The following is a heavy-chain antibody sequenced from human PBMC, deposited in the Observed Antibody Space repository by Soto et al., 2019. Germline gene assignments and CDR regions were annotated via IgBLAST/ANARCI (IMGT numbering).Heavy chain of an antibody. D-gene: IGHD6-13*01. CDR1: GFTFSSYA. CDR2: ISYDGSNK. V-gene: IGHV3-30-3*01. J-gene: IGHJ6*02. Sequence: VQLVESGGGVVQPGRSLRLSCAASGFTFSSYAMHWVRQAPGKGLEWVAVISYDGSNKYYADSVKGRFTISRDNSKNTLYLQMNSLRAEDTAVYYCARSQGIAAAGMRRYYYGMDVWGQGTTVTVSS. CDR3: ARSQGIAAAGMRRYYYGMDV.